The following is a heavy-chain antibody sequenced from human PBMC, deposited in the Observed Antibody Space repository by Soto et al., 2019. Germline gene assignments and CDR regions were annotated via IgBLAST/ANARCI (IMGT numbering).Heavy chain of an antibody. J-gene: IGHJ4*02. Sequence: GGSLRLSCAASGFTFSSYAMSWVRQAPGKGLEWVSAISGSGGSTYYADSVKGRFTISRDNSQNTLYLQMNSLRAEDTAVYYCAKGRSSGWYFYFDYWGQGTLVTVSS. V-gene: IGHV3-23*01. CDR1: GFTFSSYA. CDR3: AKGRSSGWYFYFDY. D-gene: IGHD6-19*01. CDR2: ISGSGGST.